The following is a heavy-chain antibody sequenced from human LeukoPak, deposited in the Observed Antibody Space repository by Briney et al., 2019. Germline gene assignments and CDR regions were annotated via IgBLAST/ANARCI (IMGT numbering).Heavy chain of an antibody. CDR3: ARDFDY. J-gene: IGHJ4*02. V-gene: IGHV4-4*07. CDR2: ISTSGST. CDR1: GVSISSYY. Sequence: SETLSLTCTVSGVSISSYYWSWIRQPAGEGLEWIGRISTSGSTNFNPSLKSRVTMSVDTSKNHFSLNLSSVTAADTAVYYCARDFDYWGQGTLVTLSS.